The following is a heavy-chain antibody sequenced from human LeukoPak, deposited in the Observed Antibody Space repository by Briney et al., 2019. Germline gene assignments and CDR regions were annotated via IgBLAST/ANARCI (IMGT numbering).Heavy chain of an antibody. J-gene: IGHJ4*02. Sequence: PGGSLRLSCAASGFTFTNNWMSWVRQAAGKGLEWVANIKSDGSEKYYVDSVEGRFTISRDNAKNTVSLQMDSLRGEDTAVYYCVRALGSPTADHWGQGTLVAVSS. D-gene: IGHD3-16*01. CDR1: GFTFTNNW. V-gene: IGHV3-7*01. CDR3: VRALGSPTADH. CDR2: IKSDGSEK.